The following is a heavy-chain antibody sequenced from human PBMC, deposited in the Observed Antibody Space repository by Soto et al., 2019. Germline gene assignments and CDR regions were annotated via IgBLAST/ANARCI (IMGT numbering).Heavy chain of an antibody. Sequence: QVQLVQSGAEVKKPGASVKVSCKASGYTFTSYGISWVRQAPGQGLEWMGWISAYNGNTNYAQKRQGRVTMTTDTATSTAYMELRSLRSDDPAVYDGARVVETEMVPYYFGQGSLVTVSS. V-gene: IGHV1-18*04. CDR3: ARVVETEMVPYY. D-gene: IGHD5-18*01. CDR1: GYTFTSYG. J-gene: IGHJ4*02. CDR2: ISAYNGNT.